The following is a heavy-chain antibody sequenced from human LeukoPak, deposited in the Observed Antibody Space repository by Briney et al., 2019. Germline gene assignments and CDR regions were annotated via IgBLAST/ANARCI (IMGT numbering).Heavy chain of an antibody. CDR3: AREKRAAMVTGPFDY. J-gene: IGHJ4*02. D-gene: IGHD5-18*01. V-gene: IGHV1-46*01. Sequence: ASVKVSRKASGYTFTSYYMHWVRQAPGQGLEWMGIINPSGGSTSYAQKFQGRVTMTRDTSTSTVYMELSSLRSEDTAVYYCAREKRAAMVTGPFDYWGQGTLVTVSS. CDR1: GYTFTSYY. CDR2: INPSGGST.